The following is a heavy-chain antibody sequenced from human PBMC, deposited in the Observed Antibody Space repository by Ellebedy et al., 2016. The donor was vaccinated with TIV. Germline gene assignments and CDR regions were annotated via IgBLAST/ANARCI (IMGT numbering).Heavy chain of an antibody. V-gene: IGHV3-7*01. J-gene: IGHJ3*02. Sequence: GGSLRLXXAASGFSFSTYWLSWVRQAPGKGLEWVANIKQDGNEKYYVDSVKGRFTISRDNVKNSLYLQMNSLRAEDTAVYYCARGQSGCPWDDVLDIWGQGTMVAVSS. D-gene: IGHD3-22*01. CDR1: GFSFSTYW. CDR2: IKQDGNEK. CDR3: ARGQSGCPWDDVLDI.